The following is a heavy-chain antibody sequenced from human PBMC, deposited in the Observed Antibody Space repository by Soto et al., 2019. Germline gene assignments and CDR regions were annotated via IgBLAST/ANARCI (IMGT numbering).Heavy chain of an antibody. J-gene: IGHJ4*02. V-gene: IGHV4-59*08. CDR2: IYYSGST. CDR3: ARTDYYDRPYFDY. Sequence: SETLYLTCTVSGGSISSYYWSWIRQPPGKGLEWIGYIYYSGSTNYNPSLKSRVTISVDTSKNQFSLKLSSVTAADTAVYYCARTDYYDRPYFDYCGQGTLVTVSS. CDR1: GGSISSYY. D-gene: IGHD3-22*01.